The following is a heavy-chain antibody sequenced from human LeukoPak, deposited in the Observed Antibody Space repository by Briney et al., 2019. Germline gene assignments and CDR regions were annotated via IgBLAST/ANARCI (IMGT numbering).Heavy chain of an antibody. CDR2: INHSGST. CDR1: GGSFSGYY. Sequence: PSETLSLTCAVYGGSFSGYYWSWIRQPPGKGLEWIGEINHSGSTNYNPSLKSRVTISVDTSKNQFSLKLSSVTAADTAVYYCAMATDYYYGMDVWGQGTTVTVSS. V-gene: IGHV4-34*01. J-gene: IGHJ6*02. D-gene: IGHD5-12*01. CDR3: AMATDYYYGMDV.